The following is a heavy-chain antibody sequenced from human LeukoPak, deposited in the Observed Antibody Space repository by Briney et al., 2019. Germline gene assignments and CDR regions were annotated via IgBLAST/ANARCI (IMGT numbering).Heavy chain of an antibody. CDR2: IYYSGST. D-gene: IGHD3-22*01. Sequence: TSETLSLTCTVSGGSISSYYWSWIRQPPGKGLEWIGYIYYSGSTNYNPSLKSRVTISVDTSKNQFSLKLSSVTAADTAVYYCARLESYYYDSSGYYYDSTTDAFDIWGQGTMVTVSS. CDR3: ARLESYYYDSSGYYYDSTTDAFDI. J-gene: IGHJ3*02. V-gene: IGHV4-59*08. CDR1: GGSISSYY.